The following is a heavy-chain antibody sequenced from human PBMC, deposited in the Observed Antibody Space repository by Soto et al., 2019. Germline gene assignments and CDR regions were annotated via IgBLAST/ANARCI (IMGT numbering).Heavy chain of an antibody. J-gene: IGHJ6*02. CDR1: AYSFTSYW. D-gene: IGHD2-2*01. CDR3: ARHKLESQLLSPYYFYGIDV. Sequence: GESLKISCKGSAYSFTSYWIGWVREMPGKGLEWMGIIYPGDSDTRYSPSFQGQVTISADKTISTAYLPWSSLKASDTAMHYCARHKLESQLLSPYYFYGIDVWGQGSTFTVSS. CDR2: IYPGDSDT. V-gene: IGHV5-51*01.